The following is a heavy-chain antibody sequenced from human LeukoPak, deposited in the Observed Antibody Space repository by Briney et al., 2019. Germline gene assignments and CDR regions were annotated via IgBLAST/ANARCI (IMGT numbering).Heavy chain of an antibody. V-gene: IGHV3-48*04. CDR3: ARGGDYIDY. CDR1: GFTFSSYS. J-gene: IGHJ4*02. Sequence: GGSLRLSCAASGFTFSSYSMNWVRQAPGKGLEWVSYISMSGSAIYYADSVKGRFTISRDNAKSSLYLQMNSLRAEDTAVYYCARGGDYIDYWGQGTLVTVSS. CDR2: ISMSGSAI.